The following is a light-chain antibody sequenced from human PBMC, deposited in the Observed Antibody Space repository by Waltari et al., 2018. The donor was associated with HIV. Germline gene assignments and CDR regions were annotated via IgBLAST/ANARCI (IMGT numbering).Light chain of an antibody. CDR1: TNGSRR. CDR2: DDS. Sequence: SYVLTQPPSASVAPGQTARNTCGGHTNGSRRVNWYQQKPGQAPVLVVYDDSDRSPGIPERFSGSNSGNTATLTISRVEAGDEADYYCQVWDSSSDHYVFGTGTKVTVL. J-gene: IGLJ1*01. V-gene: IGLV3-21*02. CDR3: QVWDSSSDHYV.